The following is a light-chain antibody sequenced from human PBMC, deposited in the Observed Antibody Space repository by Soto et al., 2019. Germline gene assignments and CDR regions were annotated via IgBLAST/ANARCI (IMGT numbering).Light chain of an antibody. CDR1: QSDSNN. J-gene: IGKJ5*01. Sequence: SQSDSNNLAWYQQKPGQAPPLLIYCASIRATSIAPTFSGSGSWTEFSLPIISLQYADYAVTYYQQHNTCHPLTVGQGTRLEIK. CDR2: CAS. CDR3: QQHNTCHPLT. V-gene: IGKV3-15*01.